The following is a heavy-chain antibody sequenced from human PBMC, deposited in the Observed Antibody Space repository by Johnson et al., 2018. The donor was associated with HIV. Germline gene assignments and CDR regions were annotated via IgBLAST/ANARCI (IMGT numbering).Heavy chain of an antibody. CDR1: GFTFSSYW. Sequence: MQLVESGGGLVQPGGSLRLSCAASGFTFSSYWMGWVRQAPGKGLEWVANIKQDGSEKYYVDSVKGRFTISRDNAKNSLYLQMNSLRAEDTAVYYCAREIGWYSDAFDVWGQGTVVTVSS. J-gene: IGHJ3*01. CDR3: AREIGWYSDAFDV. V-gene: IGHV3-7*01. D-gene: IGHD2-15*01. CDR2: IKQDGSEK.